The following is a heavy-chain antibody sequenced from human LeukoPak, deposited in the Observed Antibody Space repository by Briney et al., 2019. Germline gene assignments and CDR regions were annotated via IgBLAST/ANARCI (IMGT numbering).Heavy chain of an antibody. CDR2: INPDSGGT. Sequence: GASVKVSCKASGYTFSDYYMHWVRQAPGQGLEWMGWINPDSGGTKYAQKLQDRVTMTSDTSISTAYMELSRLRSDDTAVYYCARDPYSNPHHPYFDYWGQGTLVTVSS. J-gene: IGHJ4*02. V-gene: IGHV1-2*02. CDR3: ARDPYSNPHHPYFDY. D-gene: IGHD4-11*01. CDR1: GYTFSDYY.